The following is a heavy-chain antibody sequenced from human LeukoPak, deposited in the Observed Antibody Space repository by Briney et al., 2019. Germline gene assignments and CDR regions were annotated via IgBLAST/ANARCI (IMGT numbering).Heavy chain of an antibody. CDR3: ARDGEAVLRYPPYGMDV. D-gene: IGHD3-9*01. V-gene: IGHV3-33*01. J-gene: IGHJ6*04. Sequence: GRSLRLSCAASGFTFSSFGMHWVRQAPGKGLEWVAVIWYDGSNKYYADSVKGRFTISRDNSKNTLYLQMNSPRAGDTAMYYCARDGEAVLRYPPYGMDVWGKGTTVTVSS. CDR2: IWYDGSNK. CDR1: GFTFSSFG.